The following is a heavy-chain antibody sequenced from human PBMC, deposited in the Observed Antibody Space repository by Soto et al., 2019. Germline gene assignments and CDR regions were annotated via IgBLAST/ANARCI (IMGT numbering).Heavy chain of an antibody. J-gene: IGHJ5*02. D-gene: IGHD3-22*01. CDR1: GGTFSSYA. CDR2: IIPIFGTA. CDR3: ARGLSYDSSGGGWFDP. V-gene: IGHV1-69*12. Sequence: QVQLVQSGAEVKKPGSSVKVSCKAPGGTFSSYAISWVRQAPGQGLEWMGGIIPIFGTANYAQKFQGRVTVTADESTSTADMELSSLRSEDTAVYYCARGLSYDSSGGGWFDPWGQGTLVTVSS.